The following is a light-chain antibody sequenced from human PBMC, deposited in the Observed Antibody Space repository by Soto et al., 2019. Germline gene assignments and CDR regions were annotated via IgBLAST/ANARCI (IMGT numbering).Light chain of an antibody. J-gene: IGKJ4*01. Sequence: EILMTQSPATLSVSPGESATLPCRASHRVSSYLAWYQQKPGQAPRLLIYGASTRATGIPARFSGSGSGTVFTLTISSLQSEDFAVYFCQQYNNWPLTFGGGTKVEIK. CDR2: GAS. CDR3: QQYNNWPLT. V-gene: IGKV3-15*01. CDR1: HRVSSY.